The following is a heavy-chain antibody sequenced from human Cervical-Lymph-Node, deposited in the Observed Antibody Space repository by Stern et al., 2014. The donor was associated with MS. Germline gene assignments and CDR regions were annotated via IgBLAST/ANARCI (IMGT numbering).Heavy chain of an antibody. CDR1: GFTFSNYA. CDR3: AKGFTVAGTGYGVDV. V-gene: IGHV3-23*04. CDR2: IRCSGGNA. D-gene: IGHD6-19*01. J-gene: IGHJ6*02. Sequence: VQLVQSGGGLVQPGGSLRLSCAPSGFTFSNYAMSWIRQAPGKGLEWIASIRCSGGNAFYADSVKGGFAISRDNSKNTLEMQLNSLRAEDSALYYCAKGFTVAGTGYGVDVWGQGTTVTVSS.